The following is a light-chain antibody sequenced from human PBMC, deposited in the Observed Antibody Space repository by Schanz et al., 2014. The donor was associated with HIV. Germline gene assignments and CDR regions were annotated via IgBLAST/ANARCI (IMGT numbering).Light chain of an antibody. CDR2: EVR. Sequence: QSALTQPASVSGSPGQSITISCTGTSSDIGNYNLVSWFQHHPGEAPKIMIFEVRKRPSGVSGRFSGSKSGNTASLTISGLQPEDEADYYCLSYTSSNTWVFGGGTQLTVL. V-gene: IGLV2-14*02. CDR3: LSYTSSNTWV. J-gene: IGLJ3*02. CDR1: SSDIGNYNL.